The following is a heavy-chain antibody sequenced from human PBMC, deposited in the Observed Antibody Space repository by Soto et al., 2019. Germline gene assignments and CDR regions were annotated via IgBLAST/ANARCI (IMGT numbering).Heavy chain of an antibody. V-gene: IGHV3-48*03. CDR2: ISPSDSAA. J-gene: IGHJ6*02. CDR3: ARTLKNQLPPYYYAMDV. Sequence: XGSLRLSCSAAGFTFSRYEMNWVRQGPGRGLDWISYISPSDSAAYYADSVEGRFTISRDNTKNALILQMNSLRVEDTAVYYCARTLKNQLPPYYYAMDVWGQGTTVTVSS. CDR1: GFTFSRYE. D-gene: IGHD2-2*01.